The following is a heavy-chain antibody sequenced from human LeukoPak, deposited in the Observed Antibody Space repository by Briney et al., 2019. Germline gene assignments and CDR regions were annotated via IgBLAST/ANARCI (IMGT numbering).Heavy chain of an antibody. V-gene: IGHV4-59*01. CDR2: IYYSGST. CDR1: GGSISGFH. J-gene: IGHJ3*02. Sequence: SETLSLTCTVSGGSISGFHWSWIRQAPGKGLEWIGYIYYSGSTNYNPSLKSRVTISVDTSKNQFSLKLSTMTAADTAVYYCARARAAMGDAFDIWGQGTMVTVSS. CDR3: ARARAAMGDAFDI. D-gene: IGHD5-18*01.